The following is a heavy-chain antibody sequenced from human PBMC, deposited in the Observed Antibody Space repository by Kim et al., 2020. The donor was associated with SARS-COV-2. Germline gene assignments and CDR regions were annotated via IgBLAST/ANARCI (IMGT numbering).Heavy chain of an antibody. CDR3: AATRDSSGYYV. J-gene: IGHJ4*02. CDR2: ISYDGSNK. D-gene: IGHD3-22*01. V-gene: IGHV3-30*03. CDR1: GFTFSSYG. Sequence: GGSLRLSCAASGFTFSSYGMHWVRQAPGKGLEWVAVISYDGSNKYYADSVKGRFTISRDNSKNTLYLQMNSLRAEDTAVYYCAATRDSSGYYVWGQGTLVTVSS.